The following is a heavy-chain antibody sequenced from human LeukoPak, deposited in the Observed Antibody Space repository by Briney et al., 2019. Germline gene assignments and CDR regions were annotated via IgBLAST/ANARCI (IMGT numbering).Heavy chain of an antibody. CDR1: GFTFSSYA. CDR2: ISGSGGST. D-gene: IGHD3-10*01. J-gene: IGHJ4*02. V-gene: IGHV3-23*01. CDR3: AKGGPHYYGSGSYPYYFDY. Sequence: GGSLRLSCAASGFTFSSYAMSWVRQAPGKGLEWVSAISGSGGSTYYADSVKGRFTISRDNSKNTLYLQMNSLRAEDTAVYYCAKGGPHYYGSGSYPYYFDYWGQGTLVTVSS.